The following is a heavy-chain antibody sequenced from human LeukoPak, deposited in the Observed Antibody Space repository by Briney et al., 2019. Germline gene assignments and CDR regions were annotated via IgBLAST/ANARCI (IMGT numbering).Heavy chain of an antibody. CDR1: GGSFSDYY. CDR2: INHSGTT. Sequence: PSETLSLTCAVYGGSFSDYYWNWIRQSPGKGLEWIGEINHSGTTNYNPSLKSRATISVDTSKNQFSLRLSSVTAADPDIYHCARGLRLPSRSTPAVPHVWSKGTTVTVSA. CDR3: ARGLRLPSRSTPAVPHV. V-gene: IGHV4-34*01. J-gene: IGHJ6*04. D-gene: IGHD6-19*01.